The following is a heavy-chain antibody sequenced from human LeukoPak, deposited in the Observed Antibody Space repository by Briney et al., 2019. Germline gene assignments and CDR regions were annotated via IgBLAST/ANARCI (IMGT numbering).Heavy chain of an antibody. J-gene: IGHJ4*02. CDR1: GFTFSSYG. V-gene: IGHV3-30*02. Sequence: GGPLRLSCAASGFTFSSYGMHWVRQAPGKGLEWVAFIRYDGSNKYYADSVKGRFTISRDNSKNTLYLQMNSLRAEDTAVYYCAKDDLTYCGGYCYSWQPSPSRYWGQGTLVTVSS. CDR2: IRYDGSNK. D-gene: IGHD2-21*02. CDR3: AKDDLTYCGGYCYSWQPSPSRY.